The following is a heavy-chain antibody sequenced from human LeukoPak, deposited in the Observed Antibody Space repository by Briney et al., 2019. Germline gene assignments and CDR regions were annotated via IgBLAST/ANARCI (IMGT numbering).Heavy chain of an antibody. CDR2: IYYSGST. Sequence: PSETLSLTCTVSGGSVSTYYWNWIRQPPGKGLEWIGYIYYSGSTNYNPSLKSRLNISVDTSNNQFSLKLSSVTAADTAVYYCASTSGYCSGGNCYSAFDYWGQGTLVTVSS. CDR1: GGSVSTYY. D-gene: IGHD2-15*01. V-gene: IGHV4-59*02. CDR3: ASTSGYCSGGNCYSAFDY. J-gene: IGHJ4*02.